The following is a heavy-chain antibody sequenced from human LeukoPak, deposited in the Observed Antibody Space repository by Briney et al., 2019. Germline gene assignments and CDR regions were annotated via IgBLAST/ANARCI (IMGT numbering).Heavy chain of an antibody. CDR2: ISAYNGNA. D-gene: IGHD3-16*01. Sequence: ASVTVSCKASGYTFTSYGISWGRQAPGQGLEWMGWISAYNGNANYAQKLHGRVTMTTDTSTRTAYMELRSLRSDDTAVYYCARRRLGESFDYWGRGTLVIVTA. J-gene: IGHJ4*02. CDR1: GYTFTSYG. CDR3: ARRRLGESFDY. V-gene: IGHV1-18*04.